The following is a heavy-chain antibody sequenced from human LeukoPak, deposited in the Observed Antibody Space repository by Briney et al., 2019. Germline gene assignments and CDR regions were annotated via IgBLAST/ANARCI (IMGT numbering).Heavy chain of an antibody. CDR2: ISYDGSNK. J-gene: IGHJ3*02. CDR3: ATPIASSGYQLRGAFDI. Sequence: GGSLRLSCAASGFMFSSYGMHWVRQAPGKGLEWVAVISYDGSNKYYADSVKGRFTISRDNSKNTLYLQMNSLRAEDTAVYYCATPIASSGYQLRGAFDIWGQGTMVTVSS. D-gene: IGHD3-22*01. CDR1: GFMFSSYG. V-gene: IGHV3-30*03.